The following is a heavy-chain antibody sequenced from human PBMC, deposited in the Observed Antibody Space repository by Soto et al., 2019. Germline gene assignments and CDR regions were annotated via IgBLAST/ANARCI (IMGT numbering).Heavy chain of an antibody. CDR2: IYPGDSDI. CDR1: GYRFTNFW. Sequence: PGESLKISCKGSGYRFTNFWIGWVRQMPGKGLEWMGTIYPGDSDIRYSPSFQGQVTISADKSINTAYLQWSSLKASDTAMYYCARQNGAFDIWGQGTMVTVSS. V-gene: IGHV5-51*01. J-gene: IGHJ3*02. D-gene: IGHD2-8*01. CDR3: ARQNGAFDI.